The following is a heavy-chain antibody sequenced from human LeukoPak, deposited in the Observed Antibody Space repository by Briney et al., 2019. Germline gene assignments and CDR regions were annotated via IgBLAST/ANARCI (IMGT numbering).Heavy chain of an antibody. Sequence: PGGSLRLSCAASGFTFSSYWMHWVRQGPGKGLVWVSRFLSDGRRTTYADSVKGRFTISGDNAKNTLYLQMNSLRAEDTAVYYCARVGDYGSGFDFWGQGTLVTVSS. CDR3: ARVGDYGSGFDF. J-gene: IGHJ4*02. V-gene: IGHV3-74*01. CDR2: FLSDGRRT. CDR1: GFTFSSYW. D-gene: IGHD3-10*01.